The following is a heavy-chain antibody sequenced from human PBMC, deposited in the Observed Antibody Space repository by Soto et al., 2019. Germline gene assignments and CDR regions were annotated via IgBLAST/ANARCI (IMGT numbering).Heavy chain of an antibody. Sequence: TLSLTCTVSGGSLSGYYWSWIRQPPGKGLEWIGDFYSSGSPHHNPSLKNRVSISEDRSKNEFSLKLSSVTAADTAIYYCAREFYYDSSGIGFDSWGQGTLVTVSS. J-gene: IGHJ4*02. D-gene: IGHD3-22*01. CDR3: AREFYYDSSGIGFDS. CDR1: GGSLSGYY. V-gene: IGHV4-59*01. CDR2: FYSSGSP.